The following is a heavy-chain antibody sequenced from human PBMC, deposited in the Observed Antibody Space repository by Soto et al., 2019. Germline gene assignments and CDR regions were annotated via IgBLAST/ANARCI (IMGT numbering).Heavy chain of an antibody. CDR1: GGTFSSYA. CDR3: ARDKNLRGSSWYEGYYYYYGMDV. D-gene: IGHD6-13*01. V-gene: IGHV1-69*01. CDR2: IIPIFGTA. Sequence: QVQLVQSGAEVKKPGSSVKVSCKASGGTFSSYAISWVRQAPGQGLEWMGGIIPIFGTANYAQKFQGRVTITADESTSTAYMELSSLRSEDTAVYYCARDKNLRGSSWYEGYYYYYGMDVWGQGTTVTVSS. J-gene: IGHJ6*02.